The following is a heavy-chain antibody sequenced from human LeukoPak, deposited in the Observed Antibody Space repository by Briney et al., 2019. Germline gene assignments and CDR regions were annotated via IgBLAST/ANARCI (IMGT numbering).Heavy chain of an antibody. CDR3: AKGSHYYDSSSFDY. Sequence: TGGSLRLSCAASGFTFSSYAMSWVRQAPGKGLEWVSAISGSGGSTYYADSVKGRFTISRDNSKNTLYLQMNSLRAEDTAVYYCAKGSHYYDSSSFDYWGQGTLVTVSS. CDR2: ISGSGGST. J-gene: IGHJ4*02. CDR1: GFTFSSYA. V-gene: IGHV3-23*01. D-gene: IGHD3-22*01.